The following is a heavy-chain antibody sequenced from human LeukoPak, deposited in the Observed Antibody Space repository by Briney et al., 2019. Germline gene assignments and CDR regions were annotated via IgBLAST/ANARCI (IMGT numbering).Heavy chain of an antibody. D-gene: IGHD3-3*01. J-gene: IGHJ6*02. CDR1: GYTFTGYY. CDR3: AREPQNYDFWSGYYTPNYYYYYYGMDV. CDR2: INPNSGGT. Sequence: ASVTVSCKASGYTFTGYYMHWVRQAPGQGLEWMGWINPNSGGTNYAQKFQGRVTMTRDTSISTAYMELSRLRSDDTAVYYCAREPQNYDFWSGYYTPNYYYYYYGMDVWGQGTTVTVSS. V-gene: IGHV1-2*02.